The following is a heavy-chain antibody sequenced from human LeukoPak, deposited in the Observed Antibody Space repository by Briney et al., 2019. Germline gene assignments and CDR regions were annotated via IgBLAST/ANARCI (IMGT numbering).Heavy chain of an antibody. D-gene: IGHD2-15*01. CDR3: ASRLPYCSVGRCRDY. Sequence: SETLSLTCNVSGDSISSPNYYWGWIRQPPGKGLEWIGDIYYSGTTYYNSSLKSRVTISVDTSQNQFSLNLTSVTAADTAVYYCASRLPYCSVGRCRDYWGQGTLVTVS. CDR1: GDSISSPNYY. CDR2: IYYSGTT. J-gene: IGHJ4*02. V-gene: IGHV4-39*01.